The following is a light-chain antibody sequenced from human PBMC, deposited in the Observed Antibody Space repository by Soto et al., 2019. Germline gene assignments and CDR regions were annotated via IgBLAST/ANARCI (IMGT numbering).Light chain of an antibody. CDR3: FSYTTSSTLV. Sequence: QSALTQPASVSGSPGQSITICCTGTSSDVGGYNYVSWYQQHPAKAPKLMIYEVSNRPSGVSHRFSGSKSGNTASLTISGLQAEDEADYYCFSYTTSSTLVFGAGTKLTVL. CDR2: EVS. CDR1: SSDVGGYNY. J-gene: IGLJ3*02. V-gene: IGLV2-14*01.